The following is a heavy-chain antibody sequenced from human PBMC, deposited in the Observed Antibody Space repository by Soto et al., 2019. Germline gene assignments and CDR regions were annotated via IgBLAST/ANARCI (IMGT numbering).Heavy chain of an antibody. D-gene: IGHD6-13*01. Sequence: QVQLVESGGGVVQPGRSLRLSCAASGFTFSSYGMHWVRQAPGKGLEWVAVISYDGSNKYYADSVKGRFTISRDNSKNTLYLQMNSLRAEDTAVYYCANVAWYSSSWPDPNCYYYGMDVWGQGTTVTVSS. CDR3: ANVAWYSSSWPDPNCYYYGMDV. J-gene: IGHJ6*02. V-gene: IGHV3-30*18. CDR2: ISYDGSNK. CDR1: GFTFSSYG.